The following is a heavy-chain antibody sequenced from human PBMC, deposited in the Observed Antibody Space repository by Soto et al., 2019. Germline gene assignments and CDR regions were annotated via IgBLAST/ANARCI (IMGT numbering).Heavy chain of an antibody. CDR2: ISYDGSNK. Sequence: PGGSLRLSCAASGFTFSSYGMHWVRQAPGKGLEWVAVISYDGSNKYYADSVKGRFTISRDNSKNTLYLQMNSLRAGDTAVYYCAKEAVTYLGYWGQGTLVTVSS. CDR1: GFTFSSYG. J-gene: IGHJ4*02. CDR3: AKEAVTYLGY. D-gene: IGHD6-19*01. V-gene: IGHV3-30*18.